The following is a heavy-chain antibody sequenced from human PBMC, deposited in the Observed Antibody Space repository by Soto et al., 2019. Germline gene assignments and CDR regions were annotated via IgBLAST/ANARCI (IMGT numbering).Heavy chain of an antibody. V-gene: IGHV4-30-4*01. D-gene: IGHD4-17*01. CDR1: GGSISSGDYY. Sequence: TSETLSLTCTVSGGSISSGDYYWSWIRRPPGKGLEWIGYIYYSGSTYYNPSLKSRVTISVDTSKNQFSLKLSSVTAADTAVYYCARDPLHGDAYFDYWGQGTLVTVSS. CDR2: IYYSGST. CDR3: ARDPLHGDAYFDY. J-gene: IGHJ4*02.